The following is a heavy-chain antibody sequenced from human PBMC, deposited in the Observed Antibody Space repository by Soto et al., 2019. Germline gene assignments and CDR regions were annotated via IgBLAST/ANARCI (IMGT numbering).Heavy chain of an antibody. J-gene: IGHJ4*02. Sequence: SETLSLTCVVSGGPVSGDDLYWSWIRHLPGKGLEWIANVYHTGTTYYNPSLKSRVSMSVDTSQNQFSLILASVTAADTAVYYCARARFQVLYGKPYFDSWGQGTLVTVSS. D-gene: IGHD2-2*02. V-gene: IGHV4-31*02. CDR2: VYHTGTT. CDR1: GGPVSGDDLY. CDR3: ARARFQVLYGKPYFDS.